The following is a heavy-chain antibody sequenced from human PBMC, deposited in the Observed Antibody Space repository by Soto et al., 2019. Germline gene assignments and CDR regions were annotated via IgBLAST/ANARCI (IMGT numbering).Heavy chain of an antibody. J-gene: IGHJ6*03. Sequence: PGESLKISCKGSRYSFTSYWIGWVRQMPGKGLEWMGIIYPGDSDTRYSPSFQGQVTISADKSISTAYLQWSSLKASDTAMYYCASQDYDFWSGKSYYYYYMDVWGKGTTVTVSS. CDR3: ASQDYDFWSGKSYYYYYMDV. CDR1: RYSFTSYW. CDR2: IYPGDSDT. D-gene: IGHD3-3*01. V-gene: IGHV5-51*01.